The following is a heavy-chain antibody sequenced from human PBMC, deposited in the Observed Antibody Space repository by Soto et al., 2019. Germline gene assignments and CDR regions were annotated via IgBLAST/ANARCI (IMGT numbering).Heavy chain of an antibody. Sequence: GWSLRLSCAASGFTFSRYAMTWVRQAPGTGLEWVSSITGSGGATYYADSVKGRFTISRDNSKNTLFLQMISLRAEDTAVYYCATTGGRDFDSWGQGVLVTVSS. CDR3: ATTGGRDFDS. V-gene: IGHV3-23*01. CDR2: ITGSGGAT. J-gene: IGHJ5*01. D-gene: IGHD7-27*01. CDR1: GFTFSRYA.